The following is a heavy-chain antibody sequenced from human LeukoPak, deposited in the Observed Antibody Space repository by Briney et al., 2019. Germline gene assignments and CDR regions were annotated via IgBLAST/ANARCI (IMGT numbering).Heavy chain of an antibody. Sequence: GGSLRLSCAAPGFTFSSYAMSWVRQAPGKGLEWVSAISGSGGSTYYADSVKGRFTISRDNSKNTLYLQMNSLRAEDTAVYYCAKDGSYCSSTSCYLNDAFDIWGQGTMVTVSS. V-gene: IGHV3-23*01. J-gene: IGHJ3*02. CDR1: GFTFSSYA. CDR2: ISGSGGST. D-gene: IGHD2-2*01. CDR3: AKDGSYCSSTSCYLNDAFDI.